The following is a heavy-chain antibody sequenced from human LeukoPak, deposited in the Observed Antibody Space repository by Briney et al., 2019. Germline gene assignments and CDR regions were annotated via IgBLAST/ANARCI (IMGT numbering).Heavy chain of an antibody. J-gene: IGHJ4*02. D-gene: IGHD3-22*01. V-gene: IGHV4-34*01. CDR3: ARGDYYDSSGYYPFDY. CDR2: INHSGST. Sequence: SETLSLTCAVYGGSFSGYYWSWIRQPPGKGLEWIGEINHSGSTNYNPSLKSRVTISVDTSQNQFSLKLSSVTAADTAVYYCARGDYYDSSGYYPFDYWGQGTLATVSS. CDR1: GGSFSGYY.